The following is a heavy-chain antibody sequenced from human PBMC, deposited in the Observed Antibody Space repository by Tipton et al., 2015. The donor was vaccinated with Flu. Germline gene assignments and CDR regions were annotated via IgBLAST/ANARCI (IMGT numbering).Heavy chain of an antibody. CDR3: ARAGYSYGALHFDY. V-gene: IGHV4-61*02. Sequence: TLSLTCTVSGGSISSGSYYWSWIRQPAGKGLEWIGRIYTSGSTNYNPSLKSRVTISVDTSKNQFSLKLSSVTAADTAVYYCARAGYSYGALHFDYWGQVTLVTVSS. CDR1: GGSISSGSYY. D-gene: IGHD5-18*01. CDR2: IYTSGST. J-gene: IGHJ4*02.